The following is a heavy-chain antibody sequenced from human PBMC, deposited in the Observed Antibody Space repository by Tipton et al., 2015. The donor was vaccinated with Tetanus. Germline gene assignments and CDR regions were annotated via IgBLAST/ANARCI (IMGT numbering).Heavy chain of an antibody. J-gene: IGHJ3*01. V-gene: IGHV4-4*07. Sequence: TLSLTCSVSGGSISNYYWNWIRQPAGKGLEWIGRIYVTGATNHSPALQSRVPMSIDRAKNQLSLTLPSVTAADAAMYYCAREDVYYHDGSGFYAFDVWGRGTMVAVSS. D-gene: IGHD3-22*01. CDR3: AREDVYYHDGSGFYAFDV. CDR1: GGSISNYY. CDR2: IYVTGAT.